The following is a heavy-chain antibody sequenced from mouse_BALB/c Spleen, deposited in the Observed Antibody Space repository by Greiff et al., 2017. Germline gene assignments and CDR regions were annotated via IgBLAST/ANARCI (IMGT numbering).Heavy chain of an antibody. V-gene: IGHV5-4*02. CDR3: ARDQDP. J-gene: IGHJ3*01. CDR2: ISDGGSYT. D-gene: IGHD3-2*02. Sequence: EVQGVESGGGLVKPGGSLKLSCAASGFTFSDYYMYWVRQTPEKRLEWVATISDGGSYTYYPDSVKGRFTISRDNAKNNLYLQMSSLKSEDTAMYYCARDQDPWGQGTLVTVSA. CDR1: GFTFSDYY.